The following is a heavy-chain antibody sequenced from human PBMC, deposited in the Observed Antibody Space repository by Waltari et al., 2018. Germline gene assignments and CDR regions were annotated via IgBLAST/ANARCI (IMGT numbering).Heavy chain of an antibody. J-gene: IGHJ4*02. Sequence: EVQLVESGGGLVQPGGSLRLSCAASGISFSCFWMTWVRQAPGKGLEGGANIKKDGSDEYYVDSVKGRFTISKDNAKNSLYLQRNSLRAEDTAGYFCARERRGQSGWYYFDCWGQGSLVTVSS. CDR2: IKKDGSDE. D-gene: IGHD6-19*01. CDR3: ARERRGQSGWYYFDC. CDR1: GISFSCFW. V-gene: IGHV3-7*01.